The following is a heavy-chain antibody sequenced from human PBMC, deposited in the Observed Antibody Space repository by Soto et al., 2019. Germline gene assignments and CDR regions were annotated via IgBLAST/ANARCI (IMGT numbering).Heavy chain of an antibody. CDR2: ITRSGGDT. J-gene: IGHJ2*01. CDR1: GFTFSNYA. V-gene: IGHV3-23*01. CDR3: AKVGDYSESFDYWYFDF. Sequence: EVQLLESGGGLVQPGGSLRLSCAASGFTFSNYAMTWVRQAPGKGLEWVSAITRSGGDTNYVDSVKGRFTISRDNSKNTLYLQMNSLRAVDTAVYYCAKVGDYSESFDYWYFDFWGRGTLVTVSS. D-gene: IGHD3-22*01.